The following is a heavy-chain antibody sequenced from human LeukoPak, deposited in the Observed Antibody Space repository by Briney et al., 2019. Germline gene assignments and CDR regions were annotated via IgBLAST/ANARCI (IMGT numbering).Heavy chain of an antibody. CDR2: NNHSGST. CDR3: ARLDDVSGWYGFGH. V-gene: IGHV4-34*01. CDR1: TGSFSGYY. D-gene: IGHD6-19*01. J-gene: IGHJ4*02. Sequence: SETLSLTCAVYTGSFSGYYWSWVRQPPGKGREWIGENNHSGSTNYNPYLKGRVTISVDTSTSQFSLKLSSVTAADTAVYYCARLDDVSGWYGFGHWGQGTLVTVSS.